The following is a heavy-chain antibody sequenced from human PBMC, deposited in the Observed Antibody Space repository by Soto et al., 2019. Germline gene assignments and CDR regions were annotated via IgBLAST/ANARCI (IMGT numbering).Heavy chain of an antibody. CDR1: GYTFTSYG. CDR2: ISAYNGNT. V-gene: IGHV1-18*01. J-gene: IGHJ3*02. D-gene: IGHD3-3*01. Sequence: VSVKVSCKSSGYTFTSYGISWVRQAPGQGLEWMGWISAYNGNTNYAQKLQGRVTMTTDTSTSTAYMELRSLRSDDTAVYYCARSPPSTYDFWSGYYVPDAFDIWGQGTMVTVSS. CDR3: ARSPPSTYDFWSGYYVPDAFDI.